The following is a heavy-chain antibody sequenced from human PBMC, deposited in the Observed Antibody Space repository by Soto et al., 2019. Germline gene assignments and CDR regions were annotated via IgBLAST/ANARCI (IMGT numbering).Heavy chain of an antibody. CDR3: AKDLGVITTWYFDY. J-gene: IGHJ4*02. CDR2: ISGSGGTT. V-gene: IGHV3-23*01. D-gene: IGHD3-22*01. Sequence: GGSLRLSCAASGFTFSSYAMSWVRQAPGKGLEWVSTISGSGGTTDYADSVKGRFTIFRDNSKNTLYLQMNSLRAEDTAVYYCAKDLGVITTWYFDYWGQGTLVTVS. CDR1: GFTFSSYA.